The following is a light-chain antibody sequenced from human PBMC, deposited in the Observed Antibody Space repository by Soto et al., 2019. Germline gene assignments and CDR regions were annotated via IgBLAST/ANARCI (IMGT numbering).Light chain of an antibody. J-gene: IGKJ1*01. V-gene: IGKV3-11*01. CDR1: QSVGSY. Sequence: EIVLTQSPATLSLSPGERATLSCRASQSVGSYLAWYQQKPGQAPRLLIYDASNRATGIPARFSGIGSGTDFTLTSSSLEPEDFAVYYCQQRSNWPPTWTVGQGTKVEIK. CDR3: QQRSNWPPTWT. CDR2: DAS.